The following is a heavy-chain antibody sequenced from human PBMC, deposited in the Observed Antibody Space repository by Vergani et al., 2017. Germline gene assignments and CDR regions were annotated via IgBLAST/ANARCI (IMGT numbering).Heavy chain of an antibody. J-gene: IGHJ4*02. CDR3: TTVSYYDSSGYYYFVY. Sequence: EVQLVESGGGLVQPGRSLRLSCAASGFTFSNAWMSWVRQAPGKGLEWVGRIKSKTDGGTTDYAAPVKGRFTISRDDSKNTLYLQMNSLKTEDTAVYYCTTVSYYDSSGYYYFVYWGQGTLVTVSS. CDR2: IKSKTDGGTT. CDR1: GFTFSNAW. V-gene: IGHV3-15*01. D-gene: IGHD3-22*01.